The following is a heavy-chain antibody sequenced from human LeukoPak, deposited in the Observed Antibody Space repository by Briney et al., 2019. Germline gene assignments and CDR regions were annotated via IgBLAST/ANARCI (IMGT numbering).Heavy chain of an antibody. CDR2: IRWDSGTI. CDR1: GFTFDDYA. V-gene: IGHV3-9*01. D-gene: IGHD3-3*01. Sequence: GGSLRLSCAASGFTFDDYAMHWVRQAPGKGLEWVSGIRWDSGTIGYADSVKGRFTISRVNAKNSLYLQMNSLRAEDTAVYYCASKTFSLFWYWGQGTLVTVSS. CDR3: ASKTFSLFWY. J-gene: IGHJ4*02.